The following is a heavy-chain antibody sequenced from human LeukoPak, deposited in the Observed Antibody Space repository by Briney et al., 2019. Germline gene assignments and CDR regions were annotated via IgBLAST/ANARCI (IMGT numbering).Heavy chain of an antibody. Sequence: GGALTPSCAATGFTYSRYEMNWVGQARGKGVEGVSYISSSGSTIYYADSVKGRFTISRDNAKNSLYLQMSSLRAEDTAVYYCAELGITMIGGVWGKGTTVTISS. CDR2: ISSSGSTI. V-gene: IGHV3-48*03. D-gene: IGHD3-10*02. CDR1: GFTYSRYE. J-gene: IGHJ6*04. CDR3: AELGITMIGGV.